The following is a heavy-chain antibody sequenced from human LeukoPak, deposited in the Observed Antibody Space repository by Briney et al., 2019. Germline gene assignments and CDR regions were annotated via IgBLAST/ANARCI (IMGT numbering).Heavy chain of an antibody. D-gene: IGHD4-17*01. CDR2: INPSGGSA. V-gene: IGHV1-46*01. CDR1: GYTFTSYY. CDR3: ARNGDYGGYYYYMDV. Sequence: ASVKVSCKASGYTFTSYYMHWVRPAPGQGLEWMGIINPSGGSASYAQKFQGRVTMTRDTSTSTVYMELSSLRSEDTAVYYCARNGDYGGYYYYMDVWGKGTTVTISS. J-gene: IGHJ6*03.